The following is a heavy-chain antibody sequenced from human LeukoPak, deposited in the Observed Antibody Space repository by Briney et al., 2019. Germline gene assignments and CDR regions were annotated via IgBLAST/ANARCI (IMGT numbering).Heavy chain of an antibody. CDR1: GGTFSSYT. D-gene: IGHD3-22*01. Sequence: SVKVSCKASGGTFSSYTISWVRQAPGQGLEWMGRIIPILGIANYAQKFQGRVTITADKSTSTAYMELSSLRSEDTAVYYCARDYYDSSGPLPRAFDIWGQGTMVTVSS. CDR3: ARDYYDSSGPLPRAFDI. CDR2: IIPILGIA. V-gene: IGHV1-69*04. J-gene: IGHJ3*02.